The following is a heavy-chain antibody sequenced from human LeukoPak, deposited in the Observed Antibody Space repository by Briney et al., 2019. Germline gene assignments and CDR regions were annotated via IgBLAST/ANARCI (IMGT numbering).Heavy chain of an antibody. J-gene: IGHJ4*02. CDR2: FEPEAGET. D-gene: IGHD3-22*01. CDR3: ATDLSGYYDSSGYSG. V-gene: IGHV1-24*01. Sequence: ASVKVSCKVSGYTLTELSMHWVRQAPGKGLEWMGGFEPEAGETIYAQKFQGRVTMTAHTSTDTAYMELSSLRSEDTAVYYCATDLSGYYDSSGYSGWGQGTLFTVSS. CDR1: GYTLTELS.